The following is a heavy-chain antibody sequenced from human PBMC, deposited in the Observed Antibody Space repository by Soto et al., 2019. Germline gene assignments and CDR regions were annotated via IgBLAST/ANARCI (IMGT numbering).Heavy chain of an antibody. CDR1: GGSFSGYY. CDR3: AREGILTAYNLFDP. Sequence: SETLTLTCAVYGGSFSGYYWSWIRQPPGKGLEWIGEINHSGSTNYNPSLKSRVTISVDTSKNQFSLQLSSVTPEDTAVYFCAREGILTAYNLFDPWGQGTLVTVSS. CDR2: INHSGST. V-gene: IGHV4-34*01. D-gene: IGHD5-18*01. J-gene: IGHJ5*02.